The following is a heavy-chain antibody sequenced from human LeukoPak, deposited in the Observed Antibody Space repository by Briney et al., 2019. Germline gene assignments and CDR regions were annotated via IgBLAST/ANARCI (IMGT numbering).Heavy chain of an antibody. CDR1: GFTFDDYW. D-gene: IGHD4/OR15-4a*01. CDR3: ARRAGAYSHPYDY. J-gene: IGHJ4*02. CDR2: INQDGSEK. V-gene: IGHV3-7*03. Sequence: WGSLRLSCGASGFTFDDYWMSWVRQAPGQGLEWVANINQDGSEKYYLDSAKGRFTISRDNSKNTLYLQMNSLRAEDTAVYYRARRAGAYSHPYDYWGQGTLVTVSS.